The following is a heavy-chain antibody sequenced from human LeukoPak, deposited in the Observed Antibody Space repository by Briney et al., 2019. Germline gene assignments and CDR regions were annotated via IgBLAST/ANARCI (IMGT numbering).Heavy chain of an antibody. CDR3: ARGWDYYYMDV. J-gene: IGHJ6*03. Sequence: SETLSLTCTVSGGSISSGDYYWSWIRQPPGKGLEWIGYIYYSGGTYYNPSLKSRVTISVDTSKNQFSLKLSSVTAADTAVYYCARGWDYYYMDVWGKGTTVTVSS. D-gene: IGHD1-26*01. V-gene: IGHV4-30-4*08. CDR1: GGSISSGDYY. CDR2: IYYSGGT.